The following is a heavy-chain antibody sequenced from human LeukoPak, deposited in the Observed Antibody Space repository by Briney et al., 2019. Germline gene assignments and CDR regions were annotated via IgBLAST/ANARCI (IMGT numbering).Heavy chain of an antibody. D-gene: IGHD2/OR15-2a*01. V-gene: IGHV3-30*18. CDR2: ISSDGTNK. CDR3: VKVLVTYTVDV. Sequence: GGSLRLSCAASGFTFSSYNFNWVRQAPGKGLEWVALISSDGTNKYYADSVKGRFTISRDNSKNTLYLQMNSLRGEDTAVYYCVKVLVTYTVDVWGQGTTVTVSS. J-gene: IGHJ6*02. CDR1: GFTFSSYN.